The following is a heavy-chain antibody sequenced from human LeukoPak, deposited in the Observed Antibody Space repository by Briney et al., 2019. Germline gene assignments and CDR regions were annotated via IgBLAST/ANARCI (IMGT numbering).Heavy chain of an antibody. Sequence: PGGSLRLSCAASGFTFSTYCMSWVRQAPGKGLEWVANIKQDGSGKNYVDSVKGRFTISRDNAKNSLYLQMNSLRVEDTAVYYCARVPYPSTAPAGKGWFDPWGQGTLVTVSS. J-gene: IGHJ5*02. CDR2: IKQDGSGK. V-gene: IGHV3-7*04. CDR3: ARVPYPSTAPAGKGWFDP. D-gene: IGHD6-13*01. CDR1: GFTFSTYC.